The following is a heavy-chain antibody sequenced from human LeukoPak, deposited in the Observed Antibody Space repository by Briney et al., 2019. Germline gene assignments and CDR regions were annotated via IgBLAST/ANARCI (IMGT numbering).Heavy chain of an antibody. Sequence: GGSLRLSCAAPGITFSNYNMNWVRQAPGKGLEWISSITSSSSYTFYADSVKGRFTVSRDNAKNSLYLQMNSLRVEDTAIYYCARDPYNGAYSEGYYYYYMDVWGKGTTVTVSS. CDR2: ITSSSSYT. D-gene: IGHD1-1*01. V-gene: IGHV3-21*01. J-gene: IGHJ6*03. CDR1: GITFSNYN. CDR3: ARDPYNGAYSEGYYYYYMDV.